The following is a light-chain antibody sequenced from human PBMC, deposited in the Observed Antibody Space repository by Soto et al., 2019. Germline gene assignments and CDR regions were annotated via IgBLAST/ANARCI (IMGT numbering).Light chain of an antibody. CDR3: QQYNGFSKT. CDR1: QSIGYW. J-gene: IGKJ4*02. Sequence: DIQMTQSPSRLSASVGDRVTITCRASQSIGYWLAWYQQKPGKAPNLLIYAASTLETGVPSRFSGSGYGTEFTLTIASLQPDDSASYYCQQYNGFSKTFGRGTKVEIK. CDR2: AAS. V-gene: IGKV1-5*01.